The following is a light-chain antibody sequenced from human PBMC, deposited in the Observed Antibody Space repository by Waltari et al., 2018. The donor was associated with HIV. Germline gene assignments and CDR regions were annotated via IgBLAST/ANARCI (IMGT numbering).Light chain of an antibody. CDR3: QAWDSNTVV. Sequence: SYELTQPPSVSVSPGQTASIPCSGDKLGHNYVCWYQQKPGQSPGLVIYQDNKRPSGIPERFSGSNSGSTATLTISGTQAMDEADYYCQAWDSNTVVFGGGTKLTVL. CDR2: QDN. V-gene: IGLV3-1*01. CDR1: KLGHNY. J-gene: IGLJ2*01.